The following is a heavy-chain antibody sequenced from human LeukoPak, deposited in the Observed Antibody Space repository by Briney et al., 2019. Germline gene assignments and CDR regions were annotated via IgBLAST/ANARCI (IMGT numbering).Heavy chain of an antibody. V-gene: IGHV3-48*03. CDR2: ISSSGTTI. J-gene: IGHJ5*02. CDR1: GFTFSSYE. CDR3: ARVGVVVAATGNLWFDP. Sequence: GGSLRLSCAASGFTFSSYEMNWVRQAPGKGPEWVSYISSSGTTIYYADSVKGRFTISRDNAKNSLYLQMNSLRAEDTAVYYCARVGVVVAATGNLWFDPWGQGTLVTVSS. D-gene: IGHD2-15*01.